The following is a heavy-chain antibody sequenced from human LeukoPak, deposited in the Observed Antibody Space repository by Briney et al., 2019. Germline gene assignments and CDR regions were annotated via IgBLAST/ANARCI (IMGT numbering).Heavy chain of an antibody. CDR2: IYTSGST. CDR3: ARGAKPYGSGSYYNWFDP. CDR1: GGSISSGSYY. D-gene: IGHD3-10*01. V-gene: IGHV4-61*02. Sequence: SETLSLTCTVSGGSISSGSYYWSWIRQPAGKGLEWIGRIYTSGSTNYNPSLKSRVTISVDTSKNQFSLKLSSVTAADTAVYYCARGAKPYGSGSYYNWFDPWGQGTLVTVSS. J-gene: IGHJ5*02.